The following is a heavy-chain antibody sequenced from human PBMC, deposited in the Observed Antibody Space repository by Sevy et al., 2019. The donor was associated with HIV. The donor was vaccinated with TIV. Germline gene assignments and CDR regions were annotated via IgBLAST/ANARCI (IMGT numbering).Heavy chain of an antibody. V-gene: IGHV3-48*02. J-gene: IGHJ4*02. CDR3: VRDTQFGFDY. Sequence: GGSLRLSCVASGFRFSDEPMNWVRQAPGKGLEWISNIRSDSSVMSYADTVRGRFTVSRDNARNSLSLQLNSLRDEDTALYYCVRDTQFGFDYWGQGTLVTASS. CDR1: GFRFSDEP. CDR2: IRSDSSVM. D-gene: IGHD3-16*01.